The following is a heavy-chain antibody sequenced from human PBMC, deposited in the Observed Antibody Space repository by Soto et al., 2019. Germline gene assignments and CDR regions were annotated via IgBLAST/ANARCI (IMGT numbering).Heavy chain of an antibody. V-gene: IGHV1-58*01. CDR3: AADQPTVTKSYYYGMDV. CDR2: IVVGSGNT. D-gene: IGHD4-4*01. CDR1: VFTFTSSD. J-gene: IGHJ6*02. Sequence: SVTVSCKSSVFTFTSSDGDCVQQARRQRLEWIGWIVVGSGNTNYAQKFQERVTITRDMSTSTAYMELSSLRSEDTAVYYCAADQPTVTKSYYYGMDVWGQGTTVNVSS.